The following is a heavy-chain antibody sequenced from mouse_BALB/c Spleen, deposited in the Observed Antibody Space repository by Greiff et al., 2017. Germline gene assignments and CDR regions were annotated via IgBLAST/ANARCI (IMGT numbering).Heavy chain of an antibody. V-gene: IGHV5-15*02. CDR3: ARDVRGEYYFDY. J-gene: IGHJ2*01. Sequence: VKLMESGGGLVQPGGSRKLSCAASGFTFSDYGMAWVRQAPGKGPEWVAFISNLAYSIYYADTVTGRFTISRENAKNTLYLEMSSLRSEDTAMYYCARDVRGEYYFDYWGQGTTLTVSS. CDR2: ISNLAYSI. D-gene: IGHD1-1*01. CDR1: GFTFSDYG.